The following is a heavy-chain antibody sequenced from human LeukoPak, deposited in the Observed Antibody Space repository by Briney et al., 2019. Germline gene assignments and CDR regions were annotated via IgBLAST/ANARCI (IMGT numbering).Heavy chain of an antibody. CDR2: VTANGGGT. CDR1: GFTFSSYA. CDR3: AKILNPHAFDI. V-gene: IGHV3-43*02. J-gene: IGHJ3*02. D-gene: IGHD1-14*01. Sequence: GGSLRLSCAASGFTFSSYAMSWVRQAPGKGLEWVSYVTANGGGTYYADSVKGRFVISRDNSKNSLYLQMNILRPEDTALYCCAKILNPHAFDIWGQGTMVTVSS.